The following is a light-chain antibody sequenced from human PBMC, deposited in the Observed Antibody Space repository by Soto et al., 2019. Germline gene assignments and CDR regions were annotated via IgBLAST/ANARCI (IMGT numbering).Light chain of an antibody. J-gene: IGKJ2*01. V-gene: IGKV3-15*01. CDR2: GAS. CDR1: QSVSSN. CDR3: QQYNKLPPYT. Sequence: EIVMTQSPANLSVSPGERATLSCRASQSVSSNLAWYQQKPGQGPRLLIYGASTRATSIPARFSGSGSGTVFTLTINSLQSEYFAVYYCQQYNKLPPYTFGQGTKLEIK.